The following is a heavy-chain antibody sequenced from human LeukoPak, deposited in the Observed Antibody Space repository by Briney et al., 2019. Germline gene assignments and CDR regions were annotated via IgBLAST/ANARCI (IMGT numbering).Heavy chain of an antibody. Sequence: ASVKVSRTASGYTFTSYDINWVRQATGQGLEWMGWMDPNSDNTGYAQKFQGRVTMTRNTSISTAYMELSSLRSEDTAIYYCARRFTGGGSNWFDPWGQGTLVTVSS. CDR2: MDPNSDNT. D-gene: IGHD1-14*01. CDR3: ARRFTGGGSNWFDP. J-gene: IGHJ5*02. CDR1: GYTFTSYD. V-gene: IGHV1-8*01.